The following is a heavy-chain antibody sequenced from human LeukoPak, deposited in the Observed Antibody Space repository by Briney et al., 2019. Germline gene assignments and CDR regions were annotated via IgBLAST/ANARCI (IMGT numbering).Heavy chain of an antibody. J-gene: IGHJ5*02. Sequence: PSETLSLTCTVSGGSISSYYWSWIRQPPGKGLEWIGYIYYSGSTNYNPSLKSRVTISVDTSKNQCSLQLSSVTAADTAVYYCARAGSGWSYNWFDPWGQGTLVTVSS. CDR2: IYYSGST. CDR1: GGSISSYY. D-gene: IGHD6-19*01. V-gene: IGHV4-59*01. CDR3: ARAGSGWSYNWFDP.